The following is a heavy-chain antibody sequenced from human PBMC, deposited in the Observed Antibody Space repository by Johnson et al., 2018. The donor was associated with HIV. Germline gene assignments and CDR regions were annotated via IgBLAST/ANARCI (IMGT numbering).Heavy chain of an antibody. Sequence: VQLVESGGGVVQPGRSLRLSCAASGFTFSNAWMNWVRQAPGKGLEWLGRIKSETAGGTTDYGAPVKGRFTISRDNSKNTLYLQMNSLRAEDTAVYYCAKDSIEWELRAFDIWGQGTMVTVSS. D-gene: IGHD1-26*01. J-gene: IGHJ3*02. V-gene: IGHV3-15*01. CDR2: IKSETAGGTT. CDR1: GFTFSNAW. CDR3: AKDSIEWELRAFDI.